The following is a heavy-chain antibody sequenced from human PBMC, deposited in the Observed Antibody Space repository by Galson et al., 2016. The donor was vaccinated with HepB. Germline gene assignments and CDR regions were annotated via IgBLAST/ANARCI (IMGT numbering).Heavy chain of an antibody. Sequence: SLRLSCAASGFAFRTYSMNWVRQTPGKGLQWVSSISGTGDSTFYADSVKGRFTISGDKSKNTLYLQMNSLRAEDTAVYYCAKSIRGDDYYPFYYYSMDVWGQGTTVTGSS. CDR3: AKSIRGDDYYPFYYYSMDV. CDR2: ISGTGDST. J-gene: IGHJ6*02. CDR1: GFAFRTYS. V-gene: IGHV3-23*01. D-gene: IGHD3-10*01.